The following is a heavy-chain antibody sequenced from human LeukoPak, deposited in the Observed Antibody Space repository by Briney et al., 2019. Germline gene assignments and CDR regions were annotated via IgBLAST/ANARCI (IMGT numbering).Heavy chain of an antibody. CDR3: ARDRGDFDY. CDR2: INQDGSEK. Sequence: PGGSLRLSCAASGFTFSTYWMSWVRQAPGKGLEWVANINQDGSEKHYVDSVKGRFTISRDSAKNSLYLQMNSLRAEDTAVYYCARDRGDFDYWGQGTLVTVSS. V-gene: IGHV3-7*04. CDR1: GFTFSTYW. J-gene: IGHJ4*02.